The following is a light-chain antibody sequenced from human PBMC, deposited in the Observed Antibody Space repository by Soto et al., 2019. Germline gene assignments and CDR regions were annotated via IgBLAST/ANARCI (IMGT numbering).Light chain of an antibody. CDR2: EVS. Sequence: QSVLTQPASVSGSPGQSTTISCTGTSSDVGGYNYVSWYQQHPGKAPKLMIYEVSDRPSGVSNRFSGSKSSNTASLTISGLQAEDEADYYCSSYTSSSILVFGTGTKLTVL. J-gene: IGLJ1*01. CDR3: SSYTSSSILV. CDR1: SSDVGGYNY. V-gene: IGLV2-14*01.